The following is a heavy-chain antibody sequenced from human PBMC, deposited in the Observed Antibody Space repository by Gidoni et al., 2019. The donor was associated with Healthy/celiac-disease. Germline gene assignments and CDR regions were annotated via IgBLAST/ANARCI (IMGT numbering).Heavy chain of an antibody. J-gene: IGHJ3*02. D-gene: IGHD1-26*01. Sequence: EVQLVESGGGLVKPGGSLRLSCAASVFTFSNAWMSWVRQAPGKGLEWVGRIKSKTDGGTTDYAAPVKGRFTISRDDSKNTLYLQMNSLKTEDTAVYYCTTDWAPKWELPRADAFDIWGQGTMVTVSS. V-gene: IGHV3-15*01. CDR3: TTDWAPKWELPRADAFDI. CDR1: VFTFSNAW. CDR2: IKSKTDGGTT.